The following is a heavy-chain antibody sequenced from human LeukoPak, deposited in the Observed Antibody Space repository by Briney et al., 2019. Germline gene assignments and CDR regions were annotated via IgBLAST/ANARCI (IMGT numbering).Heavy chain of an antibody. D-gene: IGHD6-13*01. J-gene: IGHJ4*02. CDR1: GDSISSYY. Sequence: SETLSLTCTVPGDSISSYYWSWIRQPPGKGLEWIGYMHNGVHTNYNPSLKSRVTISGDTSKNQLSLKLSSVTAADTAVYYCARNSSWYFDYWGQGTLVTVSS. CDR3: ARNSSWYFDY. CDR2: MHNGVHT. V-gene: IGHV4-59*08.